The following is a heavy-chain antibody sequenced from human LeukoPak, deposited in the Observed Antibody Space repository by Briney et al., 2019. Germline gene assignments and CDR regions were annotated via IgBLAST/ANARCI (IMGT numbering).Heavy chain of an antibody. CDR3: ATTRGCSTNDAFDI. Sequence: PSETLSLTCSVSGASITTYYWNWIRQSPGKGLEWIGYMYHTGTSDYNPSLQSRVTISLDTPNNKVSLTLTSVTAADTAVYYCATTRGCSTNDAFDIWGQGTRVTVSS. CDR2: MYHTGTS. D-gene: IGHD5-18*01. J-gene: IGHJ3*02. V-gene: IGHV4-59*01. CDR1: GASITTYY.